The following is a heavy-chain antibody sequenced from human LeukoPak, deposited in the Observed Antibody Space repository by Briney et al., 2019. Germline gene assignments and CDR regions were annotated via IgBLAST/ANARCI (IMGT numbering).Heavy chain of an antibody. Sequence: PGGSLRLSCAGSGFTFSSYAMSWVRQAPGKGLEWVSAISGSGESTYYADSVKGRFTISRDNSKNTVYLQMNSLRAEDTAVYYCAKRTTVTGPVNDWGQGTLVTVSS. CDR2: ISGSGEST. CDR1: GFTFSSYA. V-gene: IGHV3-23*01. D-gene: IGHD4-17*01. CDR3: AKRTTVTGPVND. J-gene: IGHJ4*02.